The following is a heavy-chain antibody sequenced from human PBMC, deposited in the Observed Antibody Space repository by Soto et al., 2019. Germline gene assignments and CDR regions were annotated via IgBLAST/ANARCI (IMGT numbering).Heavy chain of an antibody. CDR1: GGTFISYG. D-gene: IGHD2-15*01. CDR2: IIPIFDTS. V-gene: IGHV1-69*15. CDR3: ARGQGADDGGTYFDS. J-gene: IGHJ4*02. Sequence: QVQLAQSGAEVKKPGSSVRVSCKASGGTFISYGISWVRQAPGQGLEWMGRIIPIFDTSNYAQTFHDRLIXXADESTNIASMELSSLRSEDTAVYYCARGQGADDGGTYFDSWGQGTLVTASS.